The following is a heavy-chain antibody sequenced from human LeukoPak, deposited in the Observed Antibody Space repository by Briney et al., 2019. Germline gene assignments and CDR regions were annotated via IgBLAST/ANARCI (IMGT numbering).Heavy chain of an antibody. CDR2: IKYHGSDE. CDR3: ARIGGSGTYWDY. Sequence: PGGSLSLSCAASGFTFSDYWMSWVRQAPGKGLEGVANIKYHGSDEHYVDSVRGRFTISRDNAKNSLFLQMNSPRAEDTAVCYCARIGGSGTYWDYWGQGTLVTVSS. CDR1: GFTFSDYW. V-gene: IGHV3-7*01. J-gene: IGHJ4*02. D-gene: IGHD3-10*01.